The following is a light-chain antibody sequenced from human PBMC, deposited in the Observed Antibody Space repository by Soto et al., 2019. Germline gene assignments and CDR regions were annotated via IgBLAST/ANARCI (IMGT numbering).Light chain of an antibody. Sequence: EIVLTQSPATLSLSPGERATLSCRASQSVSRFLAWYQQNPGQAPRLLIYDASNRATGIPARFSGSGSGTVFTLTISSLEPEDFAVYYCQQRSNWLTFGGGTKVEIK. CDR1: QSVSRF. CDR2: DAS. CDR3: QQRSNWLT. V-gene: IGKV3-11*01. J-gene: IGKJ4*01.